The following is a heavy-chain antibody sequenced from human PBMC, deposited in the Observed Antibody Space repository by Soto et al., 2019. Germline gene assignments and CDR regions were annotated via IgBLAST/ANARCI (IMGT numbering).Heavy chain of an antibody. CDR3: ARGHILTGSVINWFDP. CDR1: SGSFSGYY. J-gene: IGHJ5*02. D-gene: IGHD3-9*01. V-gene: IGHV4-34*01. CDR2: INHSGST. Sequence: SETLSLTCAVYSGSFSGYYWSWIRQPPGKGLEWIGEINHSGSTNYNPSLKGRVTISADTSRTQFSLKLSSVTAADTAVYYCARGHILTGSVINWFDPWGQGTLVTVSS.